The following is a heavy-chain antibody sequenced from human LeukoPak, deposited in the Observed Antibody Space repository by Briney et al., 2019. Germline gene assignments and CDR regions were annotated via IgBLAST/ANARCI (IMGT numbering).Heavy chain of an antibody. Sequence: SETLSLTCTVSGYSISSGYYWGWIRQPPGKGLEWIGSIYYSGSTYYNPSLKSRVTISVDTSKNQFSLKLSSVTAADTAVYYCARGSYDSRDQFDYWGQGTLVTVSS. D-gene: IGHD3-22*01. J-gene: IGHJ4*02. CDR3: ARGSYDSRDQFDY. V-gene: IGHV4-38-2*02. CDR1: GYSISSGYY. CDR2: IYYSGST.